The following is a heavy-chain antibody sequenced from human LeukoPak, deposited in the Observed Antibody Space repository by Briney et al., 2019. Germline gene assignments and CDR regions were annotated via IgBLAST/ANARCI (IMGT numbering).Heavy chain of an antibody. J-gene: IGHJ6*02. Sequence: PSETLSLTFTVSGGSISSSSYYWSWIRQPPGKGLEWIGYIYYSGSTNYNPSLKSRVTISVDTSKNQFSLKLSSVTAAGTAVYYCARHLRGGATTGMDVWGQGTTVTVSS. V-gene: IGHV4-61*05. CDR3: ARHLRGGATTGMDV. D-gene: IGHD3-16*01. CDR2: IYYSGST. CDR1: GGSISSSSYY.